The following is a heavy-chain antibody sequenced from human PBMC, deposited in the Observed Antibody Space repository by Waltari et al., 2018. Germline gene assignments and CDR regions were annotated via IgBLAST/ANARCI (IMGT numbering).Heavy chain of an antibody. CDR2: IKNDGSDS. J-gene: IGHJ4*02. D-gene: IGHD6-19*01. Sequence: VHLVESGGGLVQPGGSLRLPCAASGFAFSSFWMIWVRQAPGKGREWVANIKNDGSDSDYAPSVKGRFTISRDNAKDSLFLQMNNLRAEDTAIYYCARGGQWLDGNWGQGTLVTVSS. CDR1: GFAFSSFW. CDR3: ARGGQWLDGN. V-gene: IGHV3-7*03.